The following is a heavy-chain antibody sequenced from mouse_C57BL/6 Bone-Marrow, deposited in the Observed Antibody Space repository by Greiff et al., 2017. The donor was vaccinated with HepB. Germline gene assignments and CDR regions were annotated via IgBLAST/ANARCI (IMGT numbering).Heavy chain of an antibody. J-gene: IGHJ3*01. Sequence: EVQLQQSGPELVKPGASVKISCKASGYTFTDYYMNWVKQSHGKSLEWIGDINHNNGGTSYTQKFKGKATLTVDKSSSTAYMELRSLTSEDSAVYYCARVYDGWAWFAYWGQGTLVTVSA. V-gene: IGHV1-26*01. CDR2: INHNNGGT. CDR3: ARVYDGWAWFAY. D-gene: IGHD2-12*01. CDR1: GYTFTDYY.